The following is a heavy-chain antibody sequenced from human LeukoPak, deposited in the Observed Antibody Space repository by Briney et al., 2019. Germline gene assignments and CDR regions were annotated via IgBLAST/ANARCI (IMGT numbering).Heavy chain of an antibody. CDR3: ARTVQLERRNAFDI. CDR2: IYHSGSS. CDR1: GYSISSGYY. Sequence: SQTLSLTSTDSGYSISSGYYWGCVLQPPGKGRVGNGSIYHSGSSYYNPSLKSRVTISVDMSKNQFSLKLSSVTAADTAVYYCARTVQLERRNAFDIWGQGTMVTVSS. J-gene: IGHJ3*02. D-gene: IGHD1-1*01. V-gene: IGHV4-38-2*02.